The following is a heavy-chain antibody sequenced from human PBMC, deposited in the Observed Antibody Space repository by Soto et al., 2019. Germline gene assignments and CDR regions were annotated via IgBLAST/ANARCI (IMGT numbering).Heavy chain of an antibody. CDR1: FTFSMYS. V-gene: IGHV3-21*06. D-gene: IGHD1-26*01. CDR3: ARDQGGSYDSWFDP. Sequence: EVQVVESGGGLVKPGGSLRLSCTFTFSMYSMNWVRQATGKGLEWVASIISGSAYIKYEESVKGRFTISRDNSKNSLHLQMNSLIAEDTAIYHCARDQGGSYDSWFDPWGQGTLVTVSS. J-gene: IGHJ5*02. CDR2: IISGSAYI.